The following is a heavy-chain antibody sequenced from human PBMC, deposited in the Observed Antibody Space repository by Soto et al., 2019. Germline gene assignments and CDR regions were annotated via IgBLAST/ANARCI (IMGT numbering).Heavy chain of an antibody. D-gene: IGHD6-6*01. Sequence: PGGSLRLSCAASGFTFSSYAMSWVRQAPGKGLEWVSAISGSGGSTYYADSVKGRFTISRDNSKNTLYLQMNSLRAEDTAVYYCAKDPSLGIAARPGNPAWFDPWGQGTLVTVSS. CDR2: ISGSGGST. CDR1: GFTFSSYA. V-gene: IGHV3-23*01. CDR3: AKDPSLGIAARPGNPAWFDP. J-gene: IGHJ5*02.